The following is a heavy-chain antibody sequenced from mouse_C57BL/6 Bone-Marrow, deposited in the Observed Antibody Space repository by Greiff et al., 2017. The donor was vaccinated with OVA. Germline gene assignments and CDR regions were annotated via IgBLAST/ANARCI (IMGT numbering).Heavy chain of an antibody. CDR1: GYSFTGYF. CDR2: INPYNGDT. CDR3: ARLYGSSYYFDY. V-gene: IGHV1-20*01. Sequence: EVKVVESGPELVKPGDSVKISCKASGYSFTGYFMNWVMQSHGKSLEWIGRINPYNGDTFYNQKFKGKATLTVDKSSSTAHMELRSLTSEDSAVYYCARLYGSSYYFDYWGQGTTLTVSS. J-gene: IGHJ2*01. D-gene: IGHD1-1*01.